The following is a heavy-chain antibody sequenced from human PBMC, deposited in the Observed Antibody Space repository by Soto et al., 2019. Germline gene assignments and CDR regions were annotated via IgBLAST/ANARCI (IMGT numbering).Heavy chain of an antibody. CDR1: GFTFSSYS. J-gene: IGHJ4*02. Sequence: GSLRLSCAASGFTFSSYSMKWVRQAPGKGLEWVSSISGNGENTYYTHSVKGRFTISRDNSKNTLYLQMNSLRAEDTALYYCAKAQLVWFGDPSPDYWGQGTPVTVSS. D-gene: IGHD3-10*01. CDR3: AKAQLVWFGDPSPDY. V-gene: IGHV3-23*01. CDR2: ISGNGENT.